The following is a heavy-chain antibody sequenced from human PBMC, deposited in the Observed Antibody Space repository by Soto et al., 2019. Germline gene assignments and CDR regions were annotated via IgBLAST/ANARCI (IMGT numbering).Heavy chain of an antibody. CDR1: GFTFSSYS. D-gene: IGHD5-12*01. V-gene: IGHV3-21*01. CDR3: ARVRRYSGYDAAFDI. CDR2: ISSSSSYI. Sequence: GGSLRLSCAASGFTFSSYSMNWVRQAPGKGLEWVSSISSSSSYIYYADSVKGRFTISRDNAKNSLYLQMNSLRAEETAVYYCARVRRYSGYDAAFDIWGQGTMVTVSS. J-gene: IGHJ3*02.